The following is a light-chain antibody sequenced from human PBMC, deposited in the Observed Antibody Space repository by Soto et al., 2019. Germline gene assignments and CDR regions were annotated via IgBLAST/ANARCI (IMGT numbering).Light chain of an antibody. Sequence: QSVLTQPPSASGTPGQRVTISCSGSSSNIGSNPVNWYQQLPGTAPKLLIYSNNQRPSGVPDRYSSSKFGTSASLAISGLQSEDEADYYCAAWDDSLNGYVFGTGT. CDR3: AAWDDSLNGYV. J-gene: IGLJ1*01. V-gene: IGLV1-44*01. CDR2: SNN. CDR1: SSNIGSNP.